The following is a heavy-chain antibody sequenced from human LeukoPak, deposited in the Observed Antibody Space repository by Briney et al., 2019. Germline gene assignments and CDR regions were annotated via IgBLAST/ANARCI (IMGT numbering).Heavy chain of an antibody. CDR2: INPSGGST. CDR3: ARGVDCSGGSCYPNFDY. CDR1: GYTFTSYY. Sequence: ASVKVSCKPSGYTFTSYYVHWVRQAPGQGLEWMGIINPSGGSTSYAQKFQGRVTMTRDTSTSTVYMELSSLRSEDTAVYYCARGVDCSGGSCYPNFDYWGQGTLVTVSS. J-gene: IGHJ4*02. D-gene: IGHD2-15*01. V-gene: IGHV1-46*01.